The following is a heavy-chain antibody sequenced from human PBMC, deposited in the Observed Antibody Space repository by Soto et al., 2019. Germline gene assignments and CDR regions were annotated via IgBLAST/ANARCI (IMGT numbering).Heavy chain of an antibody. Sequence: QVQLVGSGGGVVQPGRSLRLSCAASGFTFSDYYMSWIRQAPGEGLEWISYISRSGGTIYYADSVKGRFIISRDDAKNSLYLQMNSLRAEDTAVYYCARDGSRYCSSSTCYSGFYYYGLDVWGQGTTVTVSS. V-gene: IGHV3-11*01. CDR2: ISRSGGTI. CDR1: GFTFSDYY. J-gene: IGHJ6*02. CDR3: ARDGSRYCSSSTCYSGFYYYGLDV. D-gene: IGHD2-2*01.